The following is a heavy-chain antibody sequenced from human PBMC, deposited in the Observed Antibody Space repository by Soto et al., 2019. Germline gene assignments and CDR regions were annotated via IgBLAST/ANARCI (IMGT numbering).Heavy chain of an antibody. CDR2: IIPIYGTA. D-gene: IGHD1-26*01. Sequence: QVQLVQSGAEVKKPGSSVKVSCKASGGTFSSFTISWVRQAPGQGLEWMGGIIPIYGTANYAQKFQGRVTITADASTRTAYMELSSLRSEDTAVYYCAKDRRADWESDYYSAMDVCGQGTTVTVSS. CDR1: GGTFSSFT. J-gene: IGHJ6*02. V-gene: IGHV1-69*01. CDR3: AKDRRADWESDYYSAMDV.